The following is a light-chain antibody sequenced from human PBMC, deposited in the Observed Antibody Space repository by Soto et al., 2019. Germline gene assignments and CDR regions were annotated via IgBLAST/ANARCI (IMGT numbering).Light chain of an antibody. CDR2: GAS. J-gene: IGKJ2*01. V-gene: IGKV3-20*01. CDR3: QQYHSSPRYA. Sequence: EIVLTQSPGTLSLSPGERATLSCRASQSVSSSYLAWYQQKPGQAPRLLIYGASSRATGIPDRFSGSGSGTDFTLTISRLEPEDFAVYYCQQYHSSPRYAFGQGTKLEIK. CDR1: QSVSSSY.